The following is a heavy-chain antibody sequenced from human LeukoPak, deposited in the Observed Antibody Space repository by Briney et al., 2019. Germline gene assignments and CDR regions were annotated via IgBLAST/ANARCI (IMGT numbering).Heavy chain of an antibody. D-gene: IGHD3-22*01. CDR2: ISYSGST. CDR3: ARDRPRGSSGYQWSPPDY. V-gene: IGHV4-39*07. J-gene: IGHJ4*02. Sequence: PSETLSLTCSVSGGSISSSSYYWGWIRQPPGKGLEWVGSISYSGSTYYNPSLESRVTISVDTSKNQFSLKLSSVTAADTAVYYCARDRPRGSSGYQWSPPDYWGQGTLVTVSS. CDR1: GGSISSSSYY.